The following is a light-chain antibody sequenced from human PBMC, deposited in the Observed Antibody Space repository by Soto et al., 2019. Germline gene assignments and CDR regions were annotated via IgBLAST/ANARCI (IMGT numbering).Light chain of an antibody. CDR3: QQYGRSPWT. Sequence: EIVLTPSPGTLSLSPVEGATLSCRASESVASSYLAWYQQIPGQAPRLLIYGASSRATGIPDRFSGSGSGTDFTLTITRLQPEEFAVYYCQQYGRSPWTSGQGTKVDIK. J-gene: IGKJ1*01. CDR1: ESVASSY. V-gene: IGKV3-20*01. CDR2: GAS.